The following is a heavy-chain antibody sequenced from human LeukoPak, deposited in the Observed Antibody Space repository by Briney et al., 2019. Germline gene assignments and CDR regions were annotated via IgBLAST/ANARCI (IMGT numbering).Heavy chain of an antibody. CDR1: GGSFSGYY. V-gene: IGHV4-34*01. J-gene: IGHJ4*02. CDR3: ARGFKYYYDR. D-gene: IGHD3-22*01. Sequence: SETLSLTCAVYGGSFSGYYWSWIRQPPGKGLEWIGEINHSGSTNYNPPLKSRVTISVDTSKNQFSLKLSSVTAADTAVYYCARGFKYYYDRWGQGTLVTVSS. CDR2: INHSGST.